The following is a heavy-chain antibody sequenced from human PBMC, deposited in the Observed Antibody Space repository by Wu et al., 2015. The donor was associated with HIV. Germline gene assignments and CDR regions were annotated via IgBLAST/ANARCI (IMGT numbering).Heavy chain of an antibody. CDR1: GYSFTGYF. D-gene: IGHD5-18*01. CDR3: ACGIQAGGANY. CDR2: LNPNTGDA. V-gene: IGHV1-2*02. J-gene: IGHJ4*02. Sequence: QVRLVQSGAEVKNPGAPVTVSCKTSGYSFTGYFMHWVRQAPGQGPEWMGRLNPNTGDADYAPKFRDRITIFRDTSIATAYMDLGPLKLDDTAVYYCACGIQAGGANYWGQGTLVTVSS.